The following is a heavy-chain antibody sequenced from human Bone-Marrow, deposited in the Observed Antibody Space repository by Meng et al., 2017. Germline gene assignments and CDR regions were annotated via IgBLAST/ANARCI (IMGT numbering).Heavy chain of an antibody. Sequence: GESLKISCTASGFTFGDYALNWVRQAPGKGLEWVGFIRSRAYGGTTEYAASVKGRLTISRDDSKSIAYLQMNSLKTEDTGVYYCTRDSGFGELLYPDYYYGLDVWGQGATVTVSS. CDR3: TRDSGFGELLYPDYYYGLDV. V-gene: IGHV3-49*04. CDR2: IRSRAYGGTT. D-gene: IGHD3-10*01. J-gene: IGHJ6*02. CDR1: GFTFGDYA.